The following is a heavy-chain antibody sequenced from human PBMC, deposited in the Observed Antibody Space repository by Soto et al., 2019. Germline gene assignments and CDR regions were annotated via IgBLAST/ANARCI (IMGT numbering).Heavy chain of an antibody. CDR1: GGSFSGYY. CDR2: INHSGST. D-gene: IGHD5-12*01. J-gene: IGHJ4*02. V-gene: IGHV4-34*01. CDR3: ARGGGDRKSGYDGNIDY. Sequence: SETLSLTCAVYGGSFSGYYWSWIRQPPGKGLEWIGEINHSGSTNYNPSLKSRVTISVDTSKNQFSLKLSSVTAADTAVYYCARGGGDRKSGYDGNIDYWGQGTLVTV.